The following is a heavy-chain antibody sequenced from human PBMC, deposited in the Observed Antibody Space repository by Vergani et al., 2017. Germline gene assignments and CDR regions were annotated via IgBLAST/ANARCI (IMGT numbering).Heavy chain of an antibody. J-gene: IGHJ4*02. CDR2: IIPIVGTA. D-gene: IGHD2-21*02. Sequence: QVQLVQSGAEVKKPGSSVKVSCKASGGTFSSYAISWVRQAPGQGLEWMGGIIPIVGTANYAQKFQGRVTITADESTSTAYMELSSLRSEDTAVXYCARGGVTAKHMGYFDYWGQGTLVTVSS. CDR3: ARGGVTAKHMGYFDY. V-gene: IGHV1-69*01. CDR1: GGTFSSYA.